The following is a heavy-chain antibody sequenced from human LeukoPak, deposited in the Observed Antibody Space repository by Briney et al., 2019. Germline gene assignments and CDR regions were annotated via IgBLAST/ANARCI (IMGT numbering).Heavy chain of an antibody. CDR3: AHIGLGSGGSCCRDDY. V-gene: IGHV2-5*02. CDR1: GFSLSTSGAG. CDR2: IYWDDDK. Sequence: SGPTLVNPTQTLTLTCTFSGFSLSTSGAGVGWIRQPPGKALEWLALIYWDDDKRYSPSLKSRLTITKDTSKNQVVLTMTNMDPVDTATYYCAHIGLGSGGSCCRDDYWGQGTLVTVSS. J-gene: IGHJ4*02. D-gene: IGHD2-15*01.